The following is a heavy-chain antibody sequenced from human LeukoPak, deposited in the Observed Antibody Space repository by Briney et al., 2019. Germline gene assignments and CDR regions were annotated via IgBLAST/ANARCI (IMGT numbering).Heavy chain of an antibody. CDR3: AIEIYGRFDY. J-gene: IGHJ4*02. CDR2: INPYNGNT. Sequence: GASVKVSCKASAYTFTSYGISWVRQAPGQGPECMGWINPYNGNTNYALKVQGRVTMTTDTSTSTAYLELRSLRSDDTAIYYCAIEIYGRFDYWGQGTLVTVSS. CDR1: AYTFTSYG. D-gene: IGHD4-17*01. V-gene: IGHV1-18*01.